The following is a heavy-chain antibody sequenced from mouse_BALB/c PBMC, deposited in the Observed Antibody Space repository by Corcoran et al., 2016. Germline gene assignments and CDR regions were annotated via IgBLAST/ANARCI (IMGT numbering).Heavy chain of an antibody. CDR2: IDPANGNT. Sequence: EVQLQQSGAELVKPGASVKLSCTASGFNIKDTYMHWVKQRPEQGLEWIGRIDPANGNTKYAPKFQGKATITADTSANTAYLQHSSLTYDDIAVDYGARKCDYGDWFAYWCPGILVTVSA. V-gene: IGHV14-3*02. D-gene: IGHD2-4*01. J-gene: IGHJ3*01. CDR1: GFNIKDTY. CDR3: ARKCDYGDWFAY.